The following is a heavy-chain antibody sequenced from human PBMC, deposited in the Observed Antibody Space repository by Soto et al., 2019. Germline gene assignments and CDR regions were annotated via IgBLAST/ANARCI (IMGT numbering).Heavy chain of an antibody. D-gene: IGHD5-18*01. Sequence: SETLSLTCTVSGGSISSGGYYWSWIRQHPGKGLEWIGYIYYSGSTYYNPSLKSRVTISVDTSKNQFSLKLSSVTAADTAVYYCARAEWIQYYYYGMDVWGQGTTVTVS. CDR2: IYYSGST. V-gene: IGHV4-31*02. J-gene: IGHJ6*02. CDR1: GGSISSGGYY. CDR3: ARAEWIQYYYYGMDV.